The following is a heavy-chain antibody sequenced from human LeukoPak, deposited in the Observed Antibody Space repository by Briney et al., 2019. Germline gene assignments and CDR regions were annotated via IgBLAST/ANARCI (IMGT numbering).Heavy chain of an antibody. Sequence: GRSLRLSCAASGFTFDNYAMHWVRQAPGKGLEWVSGISWNSGNIGYADSVKGRFTISRDNAKNSLYLQMNSLRAEDTALYYCAKGGEIVVVPAAHYFDYWGQGTLVTVSS. J-gene: IGHJ4*02. CDR2: ISWNSGNI. D-gene: IGHD2-2*01. CDR1: GFTFDNYA. V-gene: IGHV3-9*01. CDR3: AKGGEIVVVPAAHYFDY.